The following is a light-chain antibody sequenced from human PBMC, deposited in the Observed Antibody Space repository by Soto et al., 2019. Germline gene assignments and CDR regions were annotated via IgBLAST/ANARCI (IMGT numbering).Light chain of an antibody. J-gene: IGKJ3*01. CDR3: QQYTTYSGT. Sequence: DIQMTQSPSTLSASVGDRVTITCRASQSISTWLAWYQQKPGTAPKLLIYRASTLESGVPSRFSGSRSGSEFTLTINSLQPDDFVTYYCQQYTTYSGTFGPGTKVDIK. CDR2: RAS. V-gene: IGKV1-5*03. CDR1: QSISTW.